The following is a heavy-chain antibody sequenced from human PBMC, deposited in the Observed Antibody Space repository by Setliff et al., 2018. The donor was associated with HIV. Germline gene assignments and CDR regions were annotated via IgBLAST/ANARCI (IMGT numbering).Heavy chain of an antibody. Sequence: GESLKISCKGFGYSFTNFLIGWVRQMPGKGLEWMGIVSPGDSGTSYSPSFQGHVTISADKSINTAYLQWSSLEASDSAMYYCAFALHGNCYFDYWGQGTLVTVSS. V-gene: IGHV5-51*01. CDR2: VSPGDSGT. CDR1: GYSFTNFL. D-gene: IGHD4-4*01. CDR3: AFALHGNCYFDY. J-gene: IGHJ4*02.